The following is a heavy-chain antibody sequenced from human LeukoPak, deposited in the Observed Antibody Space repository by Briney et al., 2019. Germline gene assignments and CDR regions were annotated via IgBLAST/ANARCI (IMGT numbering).Heavy chain of an antibody. CDR1: GGSISSSNW. V-gene: IGHV4-4*02. J-gene: IGHJ5*02. CDR2: IYHSGST. CDR3: ARDRYYYDSSAYYYRFDP. Sequence: SGTLSLTCAVSGGSISSSNWWSWVRQPPGKGLEWIGEIYHSGSTNYNPSLKSRVTMSVDTSKNQFSLRLSSVTAADSAVYYCARDRYYYDSSAYYYRFDPWGQGTLVTVSS. D-gene: IGHD3-22*01.